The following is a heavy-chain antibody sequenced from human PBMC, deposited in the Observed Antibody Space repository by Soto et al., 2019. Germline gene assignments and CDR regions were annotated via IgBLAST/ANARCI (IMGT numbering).Heavy chain of an antibody. D-gene: IGHD1-26*01. CDR3: ARAYSPTWYGYAYLDV. V-gene: IGHV4-59*01. J-gene: IGHJ6*03. CDR1: GDSISRYY. CDR2: IYYSGNT. Sequence: QVQLQESGPGLVKPSETLSLTCTVSGDSISRYYWTWIRQPPGKGLEWIGHIYYSGNTNYNHSLNIRFTMSIDPSKQHFSLNLSAVTAADTAVYFCARAYSPTWYGYAYLDVWGRGTTVTVSS.